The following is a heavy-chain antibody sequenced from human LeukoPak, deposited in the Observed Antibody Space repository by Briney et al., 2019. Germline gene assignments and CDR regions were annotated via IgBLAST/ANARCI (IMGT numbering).Heavy chain of an antibody. Sequence: GGSLRLTCAASGFTFSSYAMSWVRQAPGEGLEWVSAISGSGGSTYYADSVKGRFTISRDNSKNTLYLQMNSLRAEDTAVYYCAKDVRGLYYDFWSGPKPFDYWGQGTLVTVSS. CDR3: AKDVRGLYYDFWSGPKPFDY. V-gene: IGHV3-23*01. CDR2: ISGSGGST. CDR1: GFTFSSYA. J-gene: IGHJ4*02. D-gene: IGHD3-3*01.